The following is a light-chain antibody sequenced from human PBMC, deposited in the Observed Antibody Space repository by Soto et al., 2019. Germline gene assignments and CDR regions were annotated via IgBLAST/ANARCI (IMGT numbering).Light chain of an antibody. V-gene: IGKV3-20*01. CDR2: ASS. J-gene: IGKJ1*01. CDR3: QQYATSQT. Sequence: EIVLTQSPGTLSLSPGERATLSCRASQSVSSSYLAWYQQKPGQAPRLVIYASSTRATGIPDRFSGSGSGTDFTHSISRLEPEDSTVYYCQQYATSQTFGQGTKVEIK. CDR1: QSVSSSY.